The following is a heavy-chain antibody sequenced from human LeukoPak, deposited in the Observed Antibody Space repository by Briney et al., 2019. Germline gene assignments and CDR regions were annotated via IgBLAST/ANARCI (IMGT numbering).Heavy chain of an antibody. Sequence: GASVKVSCKASDYTFTVYYMHWVRQAPGQGPEWMGWINPNSGITGYVQKFEGRVTMTRDTSISTAYLELMSLRSDDTALYYCCGRNPDCSVPHCPFVYWVEGTLVTVSP. CDR3: CGRNPDCSVPHCPFVY. CDR1: DYTFTVYY. J-gene: IGHJ4*02. V-gene: IGHV1-2*02. CDR2: INPNSGIT. D-gene: IGHD2-15*01.